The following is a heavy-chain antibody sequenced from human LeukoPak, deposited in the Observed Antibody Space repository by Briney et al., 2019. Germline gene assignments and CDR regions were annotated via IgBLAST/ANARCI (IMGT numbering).Heavy chain of an antibody. J-gene: IGHJ3*02. CDR1: GVHISSGGDY. D-gene: IGHD6-19*01. V-gene: IGHV4-39*07. CDR2: LYYSGST. Sequence: PSETLSLTCSVSGVHISSGGDYWAGIRRPPGKGLEWIGSLYYSGSTYFTPSLRSRVTMSVEAPMIHVSVTRSSLPAADTAVYDCAIRDNLIAVAGGNAFDIWGQGTMVTVSS. CDR3: AIRDNLIAVAGGNAFDI.